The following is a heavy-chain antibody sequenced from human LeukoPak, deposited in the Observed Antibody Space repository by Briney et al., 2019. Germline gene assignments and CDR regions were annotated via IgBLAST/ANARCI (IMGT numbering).Heavy chain of an antibody. V-gene: IGHV3-23*01. D-gene: IGHD1-26*01. CDR3: AKDRLSVGATFFDY. CDR2: IRGDGVTT. Sequence: GGSLRLSCAASGFTFSSHGMNWVRQAPGKGLEWVSGIRGDGVTTYYADSVKGRFTISRDNSKNTLYLQMNSLRAEDTAVYYCAKDRLSVGATFFDYWGQGTLVTVSS. CDR1: GFTFSSHG. J-gene: IGHJ4*02.